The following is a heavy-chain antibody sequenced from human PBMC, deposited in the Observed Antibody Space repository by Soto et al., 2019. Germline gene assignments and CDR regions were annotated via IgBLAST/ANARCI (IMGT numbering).Heavy chain of an antibody. D-gene: IGHD3-10*01. Sequence: GGSLRLSCAASGFAFSDYYMTWIRQAPGKGLEWVSYISGSGSTIYYADSMKGRFTISRDNAKNSLSPQMNSLRAEDTATYYCARLEFYYGMDVWGQGTTVTVSS. J-gene: IGHJ6*02. V-gene: IGHV3-11*01. CDR3: ARLEFYYGMDV. CDR1: GFAFSDYY. CDR2: ISGSGSTI.